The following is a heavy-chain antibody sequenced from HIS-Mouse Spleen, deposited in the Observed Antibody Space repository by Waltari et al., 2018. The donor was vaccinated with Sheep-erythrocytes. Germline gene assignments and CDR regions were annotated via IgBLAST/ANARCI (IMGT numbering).Heavy chain of an antibody. Sequence: QVQLQESGPGLVKPSQTLSLTCTVSGCSISSGGYYWSWIRQHPGKGLEWIGYIYYSGSTYYNPSLKSRVTISVDTSKNQFSLKLSSVTAADTAVYYCARLITMVRGVTWYFDLWGRGTLVTVSS. D-gene: IGHD3-10*01. J-gene: IGHJ2*01. V-gene: IGHV4-31*03. CDR1: GCSISSGGYY. CDR2: IYYSGST. CDR3: ARLITMVRGVTWYFDL.